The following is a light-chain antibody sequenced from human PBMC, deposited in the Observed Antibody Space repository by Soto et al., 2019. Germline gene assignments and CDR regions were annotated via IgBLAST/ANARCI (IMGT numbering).Light chain of an antibody. CDR1: QTISSW. CDR3: QHYSTYPLT. J-gene: IGKJ4*01. CDR2: QAS. V-gene: IGKV1-5*03. Sequence: DIQMTQSPSTLSASVGDRVTITCRGSQTISSWLAWYQQKPGKAPKLLIYQASNLQSGVPSRFSGSGSGADFTLTISSLQPDDFATYFCQHYSTYPLTFGGGTKVEI.